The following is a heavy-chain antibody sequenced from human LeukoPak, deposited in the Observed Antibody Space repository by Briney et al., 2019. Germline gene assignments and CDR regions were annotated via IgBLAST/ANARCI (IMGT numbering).Heavy chain of an antibody. D-gene: IGHD2-15*01. CDR3: ARDRCSGGSCYRDFQY. V-gene: IGHV1-18*01. Sequence: ASVKVSCKASGYTFTNYGISWVRQAPGQGLEWMGWISAKSGNTNYAQKFQGRVTMTTDTSTSTAYMELRSLRSDDTAVYYCARDRCSGGSCYRDFQYWGQGTLVTVSS. CDR2: ISAKSGNT. CDR1: GYTFTNYG. J-gene: IGHJ1*01.